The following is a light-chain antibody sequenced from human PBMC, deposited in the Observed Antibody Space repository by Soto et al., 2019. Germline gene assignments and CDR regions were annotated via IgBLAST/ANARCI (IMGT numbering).Light chain of an antibody. CDR2: DAS. Sequence: DTQMTQSPSTLSASVGDRVTITCRASQSISSWLAWYQQKPGKAPKLLIYDASSLESGVPSRFSGSGSGTEFTLTISSLQPDDFATYYCQQYNSYSPLTFGGGTKVDIK. CDR1: QSISSW. V-gene: IGKV1-5*01. CDR3: QQYNSYSPLT. J-gene: IGKJ4*01.